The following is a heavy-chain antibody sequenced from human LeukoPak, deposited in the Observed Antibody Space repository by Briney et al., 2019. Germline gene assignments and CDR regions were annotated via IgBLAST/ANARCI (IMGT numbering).Heavy chain of an antibody. J-gene: IGHJ4*02. CDR1: GFPFSSYA. CDR2: TSYDGSSA. V-gene: IGHV3-30*01. CDR3: ASAYCSFRDCYADDPGIEY. Sequence: PGGSLRLSCTASGFPFSSYAMHWVRQAPGKGLEWVAVTSYDGSSAYYPDSVKGRFIISRDNSKNTLFLEMNSLKAGDTAFYYCASAYCSFRDCYADDPGIEYWGQGTLVTVSS. D-gene: IGHD2-21*02.